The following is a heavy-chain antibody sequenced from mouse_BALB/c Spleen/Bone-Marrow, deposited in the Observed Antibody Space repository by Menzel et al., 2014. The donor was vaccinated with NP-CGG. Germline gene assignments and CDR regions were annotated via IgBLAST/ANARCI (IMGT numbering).Heavy chain of an antibody. D-gene: IGHD1-1*01. CDR1: GFNIKDTY. Sequence: LVESGAELVKPGASVKLSCTASGFNIKDTYMHWVKQRPELGLEWIGRIDPANGNTKYDPKFQGKATITADTSSNTAYLQLSSLTSEDTAVYYCASYYYGSSYFDYWGQGTTLTVSS. J-gene: IGHJ2*01. CDR3: ASYYYGSSYFDY. V-gene: IGHV14-3*02. CDR2: IDPANGNT.